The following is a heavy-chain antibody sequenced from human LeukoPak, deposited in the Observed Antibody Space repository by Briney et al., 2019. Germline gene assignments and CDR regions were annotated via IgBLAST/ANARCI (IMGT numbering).Heavy chain of an antibody. CDR2: IYYSGRT. Sequence: SETLSLTCTASGGSISSSSYYWGWIRQPPGKGLEWIGSIYYSGRTYYNPSLKSRVTISVDTSKNQFSLKLSSVTAADTAVYYCATGQHYSGSSYNTFDYWGQGTLVTVSS. CDR3: ATGQHYSGSSYNTFDY. J-gene: IGHJ4*02. CDR1: GGSISSSSYY. V-gene: IGHV4-39*01. D-gene: IGHD3-10*01.